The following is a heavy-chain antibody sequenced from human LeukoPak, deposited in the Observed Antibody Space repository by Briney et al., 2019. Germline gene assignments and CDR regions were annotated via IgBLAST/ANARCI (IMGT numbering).Heavy chain of an antibody. D-gene: IGHD4-23*01. V-gene: IGHV3-30*02. J-gene: IGHJ4*02. CDR1: GFTFNNFG. CDR2: IGFEGVDK. CDR3: AKDLHGGYSSDY. Sequence: QTGGSLRLSCAASGFTFNNFGMHWGRQAPGTGLEFVSFIGFEGVDKYYADSVKGRFTISKDYSKATLYLQMNSLRPEDTAIYYCAKDLHGGYSSDYWGQGTLVTVSS.